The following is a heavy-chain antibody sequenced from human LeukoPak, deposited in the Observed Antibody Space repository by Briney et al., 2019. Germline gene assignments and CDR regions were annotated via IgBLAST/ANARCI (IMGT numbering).Heavy chain of an antibody. CDR1: GFTSSSYS. Sequence: GGSLRLSCAASGFTSSSYSMTWVRQAPGKGLEWVANIKEDGSEKYYVDSVTGRFTISRDNAKNLLYLQMNSLRAEDTAVYFCAREYGYYFDSWGQGTLVTVSS. J-gene: IGHJ4*02. CDR2: IKEDGSEK. D-gene: IGHD3-22*01. V-gene: IGHV3-7*01. CDR3: AREYGYYFDS.